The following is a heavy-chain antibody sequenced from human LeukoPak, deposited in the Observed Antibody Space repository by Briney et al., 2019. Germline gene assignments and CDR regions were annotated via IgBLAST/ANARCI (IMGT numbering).Heavy chain of an antibody. D-gene: IGHD3/OR15-3a*01. CDR1: GFTFSSYA. CDR3: AKEIGPLNY. CDR2: ISGGGST. V-gene: IGHV3-23*01. Sequence: GGSLRLSCAASGFTFSSYAMSWVRQAPGKGLEWVSVISGGGSTYYADSVKGRFTISRDNSKNTLYLQMNSLRADDTAVYYCAKEIGPLNYWGQGTLVTVSS. J-gene: IGHJ4*02.